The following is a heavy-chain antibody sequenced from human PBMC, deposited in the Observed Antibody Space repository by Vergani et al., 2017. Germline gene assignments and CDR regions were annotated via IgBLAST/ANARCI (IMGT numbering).Heavy chain of an antibody. CDR3: AKDGRENSDYGYFDY. CDR1: GFSFGDYA. J-gene: IGHJ4*02. Sequence: VQLVESGGGLVPPGRSLRLSCAASGFSFGDYAMTWVRQAPGKGLEWVAFIGYDGRIKYNVDSVKGRFTISRDTSKKTLSLQMRSVRADDTAVYYCAKDGRENSDYGYFDYGGQGTLVTVSS. CDR2: IGYDGRIK. D-gene: IGHD4-17*01. V-gene: IGHV3-30*02.